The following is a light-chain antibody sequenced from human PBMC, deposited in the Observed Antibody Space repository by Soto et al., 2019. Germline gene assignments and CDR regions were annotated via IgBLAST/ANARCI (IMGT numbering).Light chain of an antibody. CDR1: QSISTW. J-gene: IGKJ2*01. Sequence: DIQMTQSPSTLSASVGDRVTITCRASQSISTWLAWYQQKPGKAPKLLIYKASSLESGVTSRFSGSGSGTEFTLTNSSLQLEDVATYDGLQYNSYFTFGQGTKLEIK. CDR2: KAS. CDR3: LQYNSYFT. V-gene: IGKV1-5*03.